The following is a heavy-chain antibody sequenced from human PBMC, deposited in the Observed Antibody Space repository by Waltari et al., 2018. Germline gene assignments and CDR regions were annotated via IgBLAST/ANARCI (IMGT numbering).Heavy chain of an antibody. J-gene: IGHJ6*02. D-gene: IGHD2-8*02. CDR1: GFTFRSSG. V-gene: IGHV3-30*03. Sequence: QVQLVESGGGVVQPGRSLRLSCGASGFTFRSSGMHWVRQTPGRGLEGVAVISSDGSRKSYADSVKGRFSISRDNSKNSLSLEMNSLRPEDTAVYYCASCTGGNCYYYGFDVWGQGTTVTVSS. CDR2: ISSDGSRK. CDR3: ASCTGGNCYYYGFDV.